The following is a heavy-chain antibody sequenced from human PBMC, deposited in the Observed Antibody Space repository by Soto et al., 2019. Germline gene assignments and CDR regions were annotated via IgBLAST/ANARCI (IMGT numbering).Heavy chain of an antibody. J-gene: IGHJ6*02. D-gene: IGHD1-1*01. V-gene: IGHV3-23*01. CDR1: GFTFSSYD. Sequence: VQLLESGGGLVQPGGSLRLSCAASGFTFSSYDMTWVRQAPGKGLEWVSTISGSGGNTYFADSVKGRFTISRDNSKNTLHLQMSSLRAEDTAIYYCAKDQKGGNDYYYGMDVWGQGTTVTVSS. CDR2: ISGSGGNT. CDR3: AKDQKGGNDYYYGMDV.